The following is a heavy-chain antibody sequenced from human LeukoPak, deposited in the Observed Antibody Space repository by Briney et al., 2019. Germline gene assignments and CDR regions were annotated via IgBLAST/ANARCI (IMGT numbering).Heavy chain of an antibody. J-gene: IGHJ4*02. D-gene: IGHD2-21*02. Sequence: ASVKVSCKASGYTFTTFGLSWVRQALGQGLEWMGWISAYNGNTHYAQKLQGRVTMTTDTSTSTAYMELRSLRSDDTAIYYCARDRVYCSTINCYSGDSGYWGQGTQVTVSS. CDR2: ISAYNGNT. CDR1: GYTFTTFG. CDR3: ARDRVYCSTINCYSGDSGY. V-gene: IGHV1-18*01.